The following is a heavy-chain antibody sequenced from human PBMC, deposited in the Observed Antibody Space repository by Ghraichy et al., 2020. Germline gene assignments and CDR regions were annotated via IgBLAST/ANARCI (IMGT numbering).Heavy chain of an antibody. Sequence: GGSLRLSCAASGFTFSNYGMHWVRQAPGKGLEWVALIWSDGSEEYYADSVRGRFTISRDNSKNTLYLQMNSLRAEDTAVYFCSTSGGGWYFDHWGQGTLVTVSS. J-gene: IGHJ4*02. CDR1: GFTFSNYG. CDR3: STSGGGWYFDH. V-gene: IGHV3-33*01. D-gene: IGHD6-19*01. CDR2: IWSDGSEE.